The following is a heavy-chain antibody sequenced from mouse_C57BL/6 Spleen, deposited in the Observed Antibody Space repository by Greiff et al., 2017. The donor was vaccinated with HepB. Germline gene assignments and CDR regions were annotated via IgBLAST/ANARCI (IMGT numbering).Heavy chain of an antibody. J-gene: IGHJ1*03. CDR1: GYTFTGYW. Sequence: QVQLQQSGAELMKPGASVKLSCKATGYTFTGYWIEWVKQRPGHGLEWIGEILPGSGSTNYNEKFKGKATFTADTSSNTAYMQLSSLTTEDSAIYYCARNGITTVVEDWYFDVWGTGTTVTVSS. CDR3: ARNGITTVVEDWYFDV. D-gene: IGHD1-1*01. CDR2: ILPGSGST. V-gene: IGHV1-9*01.